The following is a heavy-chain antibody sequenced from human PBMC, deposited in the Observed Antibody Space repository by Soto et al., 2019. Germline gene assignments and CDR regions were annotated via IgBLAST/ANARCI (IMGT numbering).Heavy chain of an antibody. V-gene: IGHV4-30-4*01. CDR3: ARGLLWFGELLSPMWAFDI. Sequence: QVQLQESGPGLVKPSQTLSLTCTVSGGSISSGDYYWSWIRQPPGKGLEWIGYIYYSGSTYYNPSLKSRVTITLDTSKNQFSLTLSSVTAADTAVYYCARGLLWFGELLSPMWAFDIWGQGTMVTVSS. J-gene: IGHJ3*02. D-gene: IGHD3-10*01. CDR2: IYYSGST. CDR1: GGSISSGDYY.